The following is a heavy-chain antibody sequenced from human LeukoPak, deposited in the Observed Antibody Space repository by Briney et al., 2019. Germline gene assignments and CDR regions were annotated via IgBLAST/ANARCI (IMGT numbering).Heavy chain of an antibody. V-gene: IGHV4-59*01. CDR2: IYHIGTT. CDR3: ARGCNRYDSSGYHCY. Sequence: SETLSLTCTVSGGSISSYSWSWIRQPPGKGLENIGYIYHIGTTNYNPSLKSRVTISLDTSKNQFSLNLSSVTAADTAMYYCARGCNRYDSSGYHCYWGQGTLVTVS. D-gene: IGHD3-22*01. CDR1: GGSISSYS. J-gene: IGHJ4*02.